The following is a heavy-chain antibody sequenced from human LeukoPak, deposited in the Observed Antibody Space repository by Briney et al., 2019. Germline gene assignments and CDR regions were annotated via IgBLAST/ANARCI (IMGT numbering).Heavy chain of an antibody. CDR2: ISWNSGSI. CDR3: AKDRRPSGYSYGYFDY. D-gene: IGHD5-18*01. Sequence: GGSLRLSCAASGFTFDDYAMHLVRLAPGKGLEWVSGISWNSGSIGYADSVKGRFTISRDNAKNSLYLQMNSLRAEDTALYYCAKDRRPSGYSYGYFDYWGQGTLVTVSS. V-gene: IGHV3-9*01. J-gene: IGHJ4*02. CDR1: GFTFDDYA.